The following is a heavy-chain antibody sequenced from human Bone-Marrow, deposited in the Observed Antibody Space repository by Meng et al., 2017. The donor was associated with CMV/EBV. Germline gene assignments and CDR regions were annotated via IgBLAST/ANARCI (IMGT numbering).Heavy chain of an antibody. Sequence: SETLSLTCAVSGGSISSSNWWSWVRQPPGKGLEWIGEIYHSGSTYYNPSLKSRVTISVDTSKNQFSLKLSSVTAADTAVYYCARDGMRGSLHRAFDIWGQGTMVTVSS. CDR3: ARDGMRGSLHRAFDI. CDR2: IYHSGST. CDR1: GGSISSSNW. D-gene: IGHD1-1*01. V-gene: IGHV4-4*02. J-gene: IGHJ3*02.